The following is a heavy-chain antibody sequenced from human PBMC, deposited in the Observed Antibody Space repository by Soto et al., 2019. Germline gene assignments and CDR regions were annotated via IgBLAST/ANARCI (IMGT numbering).Heavy chain of an antibody. Sequence: PSETLSLTCTISGGSISDYSWNWIRQPPGRGLEWIGHIFYRGSTKYNPSLWGRVTISRGSSQTQLSLRLKSVTAADTAIYYCARGSNSNFEGPIVWGQGILVTV. CDR2: IFYRGST. CDR3: ARGSNSNFEGPIV. J-gene: IGHJ4*02. V-gene: IGHV4-59*01. CDR1: GGSISDYS. D-gene: IGHD2-2*01.